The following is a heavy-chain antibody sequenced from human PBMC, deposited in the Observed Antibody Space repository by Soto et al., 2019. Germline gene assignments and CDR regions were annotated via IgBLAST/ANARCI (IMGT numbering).Heavy chain of an antibody. CDR1: GASISSSY. V-gene: IGHV4-59*01. Sequence: SETLSLTCTVSGASISSSYWSWIRQSPERGLEWIAFVYHTGATNYNPSLKSRVTISLDTSKGQFSLNLTSLTTADTAVYFCARGGNRYSNVASGVGGFDYWGQGSLVTVSS. D-gene: IGHD5-12*01. CDR2: VYHTGAT. J-gene: IGHJ4*02. CDR3: ARGGNRYSNVASGVGGFDY.